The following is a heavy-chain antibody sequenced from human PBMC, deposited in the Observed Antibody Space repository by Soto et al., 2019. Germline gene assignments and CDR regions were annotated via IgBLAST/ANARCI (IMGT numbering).Heavy chain of an antibody. J-gene: IGHJ4*02. D-gene: IGHD3-22*01. Sequence: GGSLRLSCAASGFTFSSYAMSWVRQAPGKGLEWVSGTTGSGGSAYYADSVKGRFTISRDNSENTLYLQMNSLRAEDTAVYYCVKAWTYYYDTSGPHFDYWGQGTLVTV. CDR3: VKAWTYYYDTSGPHFDY. CDR2: TTGSGGSA. V-gene: IGHV3-23*01. CDR1: GFTFSSYA.